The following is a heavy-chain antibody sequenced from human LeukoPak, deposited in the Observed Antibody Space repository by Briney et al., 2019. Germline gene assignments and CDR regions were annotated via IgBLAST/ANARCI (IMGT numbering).Heavy chain of an antibody. V-gene: IGHV3-7*04. CDR2: IKEDGSEK. CDR1: GFSFSGYW. J-gene: IGHJ4*02. Sequence: GGSLRLSCAASGFSFSGYWMSWVRQSPGKGLEWVANIKEDGSEKYYVDSVEGRFTISRDNAKNSLYLQINSLRDDDTAVYFCAGGSGWLDYWGQGTLVTVSS. D-gene: IGHD6-19*01. CDR3: AGGSGWLDY.